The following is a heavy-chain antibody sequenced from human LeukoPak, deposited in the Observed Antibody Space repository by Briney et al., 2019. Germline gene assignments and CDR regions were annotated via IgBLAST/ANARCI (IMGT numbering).Heavy chain of an antibody. V-gene: IGHV4-34*01. D-gene: IGHD6-19*01. CDR2: INHSGST. CDR3: ARGLSSGWSKAAFDI. J-gene: IGHJ3*02. Sequence: PSETLSLTCAVSGGSISGYYWSWLRQPPGKGLEWIGEINHSGSTNYNPSLKSRVTISVDTSKNQFSLKLSSVTAADTAVYYCARGLSSGWSKAAFDIWGQGTMVTVSS. CDR1: GGSISGYY.